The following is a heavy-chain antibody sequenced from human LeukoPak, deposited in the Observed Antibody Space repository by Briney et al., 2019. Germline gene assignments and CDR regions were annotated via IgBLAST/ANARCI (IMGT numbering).Heavy chain of an antibody. J-gene: IGHJ4*02. V-gene: IGHV3-9*03. D-gene: IGHD3-10*01. CDR1: GFTFSSHW. CDR2: ISWNSDMI. CDR3: AKSKYLGGSYDY. Sequence: PPGGSLRLSCVASGFTFSSHWMSWVRQAPGKGLEWVSGISWNSDMIGYADSVKGRFTISRDNAKNSLYLQMNSLRAEDMALYYCAKSKYLGGSYDYWGQGTLVTVSS.